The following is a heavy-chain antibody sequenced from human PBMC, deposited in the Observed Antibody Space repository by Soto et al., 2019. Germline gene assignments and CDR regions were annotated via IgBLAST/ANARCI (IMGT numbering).Heavy chain of an antibody. CDR1: GGSISSYY. J-gene: IGHJ5*02. CDR2: IYYSGST. V-gene: IGHV4-59*08. D-gene: IGHD2-21*01. Sequence: SKTLSLTCTVSGGSISSYYWSWIRQPPGKGLEWIGYIYYSGSTNYNPSLTSRVSVSVDTSKNQFSLKLRSVTAADTAVYYCARQPTTGDTDLWFDPWGQGTLVTVSS. CDR3: ARQPTTGDTDLWFDP.